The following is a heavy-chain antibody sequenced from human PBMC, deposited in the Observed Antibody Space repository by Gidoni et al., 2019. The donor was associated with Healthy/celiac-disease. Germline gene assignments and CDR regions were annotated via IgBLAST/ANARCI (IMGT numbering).Heavy chain of an antibody. CDR2: ISYDGSNK. CDR1: GFTFSSYG. J-gene: IGHJ6*02. D-gene: IGHD3-3*01. V-gene: IGHV3-30*18. Sequence: QVQLVESGGGVVQPGRSLRLSCAASGFTFSSYGMHWVRQAPGKGLEWVAVISYDGSNKYYADSVKGRFTISRDNSKNTLYLQMNSLRAEDTAVYYCAKDRFLAPYYGMDVWGQGTTVTVSS. CDR3: AKDRFLAPYYGMDV.